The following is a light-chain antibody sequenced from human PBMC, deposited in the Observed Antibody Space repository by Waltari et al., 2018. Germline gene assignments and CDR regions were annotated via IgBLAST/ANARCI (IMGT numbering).Light chain of an antibody. CDR3: QQSDDDTWT. J-gene: IGKJ1*01. V-gene: IGKV1-39*01. CDR1: QSITRY. Sequence: DIQMTQSPSSLSASVRDRVTITCRASQSITRYVNWYQKKPGKAPKVLIYGASNLQGGVPSRFRGSGSGTDFTLTITSLQPEDFATYYCQQSDDDTWTFGQGTKVEIK. CDR2: GAS.